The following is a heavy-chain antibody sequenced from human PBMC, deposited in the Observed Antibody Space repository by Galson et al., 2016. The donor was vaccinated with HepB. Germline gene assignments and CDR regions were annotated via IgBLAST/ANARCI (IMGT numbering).Heavy chain of an antibody. CDR1: GFSLSSSA. CDR3: TKNWNHAEES. V-gene: IGHV3-49*04. CDR2: ISIKTFGGTP. Sequence: SLRLSCAASGFSLSSSAITWVRQAPGKGLEWVGYISIKTFGGTPEYAASVRGRFTISRDDSQSIAYLQMNSLKTEDTAVYYCTKNWNHAEESWGQGTLVTVSS. J-gene: IGHJ4*02. D-gene: IGHD1-14*01.